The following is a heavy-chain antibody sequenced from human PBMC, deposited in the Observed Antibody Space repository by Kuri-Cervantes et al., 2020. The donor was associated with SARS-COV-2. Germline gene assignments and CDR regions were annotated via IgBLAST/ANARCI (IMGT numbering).Heavy chain of an antibody. CDR3: ARQRDTAMDTASPFDY. D-gene: IGHD5-18*01. V-gene: IGHV4-38-2*01. CDR1: GYSISSGYY. CDR2: IYHSGST. J-gene: IGHJ4*02. Sequence: SETLSLTCAVSGYSISSGYYWGWIRQPPGKGLEWIGSIYHSGSTYYNPSLKSRVTISVDTSKNQFSLKLSSVTAADTAVYYCARQRDTAMDTASPFDYWGQGTLVTVSS.